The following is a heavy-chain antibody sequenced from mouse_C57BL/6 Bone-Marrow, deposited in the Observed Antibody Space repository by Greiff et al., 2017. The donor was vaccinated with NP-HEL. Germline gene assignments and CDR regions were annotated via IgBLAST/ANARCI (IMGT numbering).Heavy chain of an antibody. CDR1: GFTFRLSA. D-gene: IGHD3-3*01. CDR2: ISDGGSYT. CDR3: ARGGWVFAY. J-gene: IGHJ3*01. Sequence: EVQGVESGGGLVKPGGSLKLSFASSGFTFRLSAMSLFLPPPSPRLEWVATISDGGSYTYYPDNVKGRFTISRDNAKNNLYLQMSHLKSEDTAMYYCARGGWVFAYWGQGTLVTVSA. V-gene: IGHV5-4*01.